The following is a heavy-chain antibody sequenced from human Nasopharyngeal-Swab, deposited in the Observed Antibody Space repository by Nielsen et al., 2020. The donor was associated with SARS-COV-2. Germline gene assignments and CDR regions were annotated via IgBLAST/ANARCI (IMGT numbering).Heavy chain of an antibody. Sequence: ASVKVSCKVSGYTLTELSMHWVRQAPGKGLEWMGGFDPEDGETIYAQKSQGRVTMTEDTSTDTAYMELSSLRSEDTAVYYCATGHLPLAYYDSSAHGWYWGQGTLVTVSS. D-gene: IGHD3-22*01. J-gene: IGHJ4*02. CDR2: FDPEDGET. V-gene: IGHV1-24*01. CDR3: ATGHLPLAYYDSSAHGWY. CDR1: GYTLTELS.